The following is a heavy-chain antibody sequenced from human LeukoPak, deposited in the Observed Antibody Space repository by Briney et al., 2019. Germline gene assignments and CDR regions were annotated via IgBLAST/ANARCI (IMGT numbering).Heavy chain of an antibody. Sequence: ASVKVSCKASGGTFSSYAISWVRQAPGQGLEWMGWISANSGKTEYAQKLQGRVTMTTDTSTSTAYMDLRSLRSDDTAVYYCARDSYGTGRYNWFDPWGQGTLVTVSS. V-gene: IGHV1-18*01. CDR1: GGTFSSYA. CDR2: ISANSGKT. CDR3: ARDSYGTGRYNWFDP. J-gene: IGHJ5*02. D-gene: IGHD3-10*01.